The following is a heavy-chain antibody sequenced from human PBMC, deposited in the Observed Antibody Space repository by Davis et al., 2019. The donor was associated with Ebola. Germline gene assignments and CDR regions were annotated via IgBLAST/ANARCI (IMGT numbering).Heavy chain of an antibody. Sequence: SLKISCAASGFTFDDYAMPWVLQAPGKGLEWVSGISWNSGSIGYADSVKGRFTISRDNAKNSLYLQMNSMRAEDTALYYWAKGVAKGPLDYWGQGTLVTVSS. V-gene: IGHV3-9*01. CDR1: GFTFDDYA. CDR2: ISWNSGSI. D-gene: IGHD2-15*01. J-gene: IGHJ4*02. CDR3: AKGVAKGPLDY.